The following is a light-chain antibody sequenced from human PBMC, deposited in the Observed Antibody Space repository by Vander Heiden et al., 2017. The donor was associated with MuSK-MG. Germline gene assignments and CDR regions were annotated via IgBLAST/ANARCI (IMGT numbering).Light chain of an antibody. CDR1: QGISSY. J-gene: IGKJ2*01. Sequence: DIQLTQSPSFLSASVGDRVTITCRASQGISSYLAWYQQNPGKAPKLLIYAASTLQSGVPSRFSGSGSGTEFTLTISSLQPEDFATYYCHHLNCYPYTFGQGTKLEIK. CDR3: HHLNCYPYT. CDR2: AAS. V-gene: IGKV1-9*01.